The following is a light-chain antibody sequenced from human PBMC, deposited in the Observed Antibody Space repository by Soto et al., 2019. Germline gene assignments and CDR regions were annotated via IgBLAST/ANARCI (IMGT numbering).Light chain of an antibody. CDR3: QQYDTWPRT. Sequence: EIVMTQSPASLSLPPGERATLSCSASQSVSTNFAWYLQKPGQAPRLLIYGASTRATAVPARFTASGSGTEFTLSISSLQSDDFGVYYCQQYDTWPRTFGQGTKVEIK. V-gene: IGKV3-15*01. J-gene: IGKJ1*01. CDR2: GAS. CDR1: QSVSTN.